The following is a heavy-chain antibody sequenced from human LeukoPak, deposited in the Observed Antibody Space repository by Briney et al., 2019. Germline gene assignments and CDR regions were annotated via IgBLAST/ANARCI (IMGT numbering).Heavy chain of an antibody. CDR2: IWYDGSNK. J-gene: IGHJ4*02. V-gene: IGHV3-33*01. Sequence: GGSLRLSCAASGFTFSSYGMRWVRQAPGKGLEWVAVIWYDGSNKYYADSVKGRFTISRDNSKNTLYLQMNSLRAEDTAVYYCALNPLRDVDTAMPLDYWGQGTLVTVSS. D-gene: IGHD5-18*01. CDR3: ALNPLRDVDTAMPLDY. CDR1: GFTFSSYG.